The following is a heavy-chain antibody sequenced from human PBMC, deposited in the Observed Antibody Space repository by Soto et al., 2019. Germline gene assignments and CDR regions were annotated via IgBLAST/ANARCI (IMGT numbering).Heavy chain of an antibody. J-gene: IGHJ4*02. D-gene: IGHD3-10*01. CDR2: IYYSGST. CDR1: GGSISSYY. V-gene: IGHV4-59*01. Sequence: QVQLQESGPGLVKPSETLSLTCTVSGGSISSYYWSWIRQPPGKGLEWIGYIYYSGSTNYNPSLKSRVTISVDTSKNQFSLKLSSVTAADTAVYYCARDRFRGAPSLWVQGTLVTVSS. CDR3: ARDRFRGAPSL.